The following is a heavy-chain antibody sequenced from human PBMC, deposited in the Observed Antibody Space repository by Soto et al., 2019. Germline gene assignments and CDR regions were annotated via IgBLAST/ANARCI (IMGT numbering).Heavy chain of an antibody. Sequence: SETLSLTCTVSVGSISSGGHYWSWIRQHPGKGLEWIGYIYYSGSTYYNPSLKSRVTISVDTSKNQFSLKPSSVTAADTAVYYCAREAGTTEKAFDYWGQGTLVTVSS. CDR3: AREAGTTEKAFDY. V-gene: IGHV4-31*03. J-gene: IGHJ4*02. CDR2: IYYSGST. CDR1: VGSISSGGHY. D-gene: IGHD1-7*01.